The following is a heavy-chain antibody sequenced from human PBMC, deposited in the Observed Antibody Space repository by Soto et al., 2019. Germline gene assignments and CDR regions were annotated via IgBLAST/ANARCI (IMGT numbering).Heavy chain of an antibody. CDR2: MYFGGSF. Sequence: QMQLQASGPGLVKPSETLSLTCNVSGASVSHGYWSWIRQPPGKGLEWIGFMYFGGSFNYNPSLTSRATISVETSKNQVSMKLTSVTASDPAVYSCARSYYDSTGFAVDPWGQGTLVTVSS. D-gene: IGHD3-22*01. CDR3: ARSYYDSTGFAVDP. V-gene: IGHV4-59*02. J-gene: IGHJ5*02. CDR1: GASVSHGY.